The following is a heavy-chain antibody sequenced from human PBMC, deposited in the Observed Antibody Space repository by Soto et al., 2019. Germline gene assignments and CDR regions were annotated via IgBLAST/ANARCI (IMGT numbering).Heavy chain of an antibody. D-gene: IGHD6-19*01. V-gene: IGHV3-23*01. CDR3: AKNGVRGIAVAGTRDFDY. J-gene: IGHJ4*02. Sequence: GGSLRLSCAASGFTFSSYAMSWVRQAPGKGLEWVSAISGSGGSTYYADSVKGRFTISRDNSKNTLYLQMNSLRAEDTAVYYCAKNGVRGIAVAGTRDFDYWGQGTLVTVSS. CDR2: ISGSGGST. CDR1: GFTFSSYA.